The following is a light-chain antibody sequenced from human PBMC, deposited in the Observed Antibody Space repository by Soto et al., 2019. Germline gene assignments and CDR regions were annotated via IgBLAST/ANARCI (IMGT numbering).Light chain of an antibody. V-gene: IGKV3-11*01. Sequence: EIVLTQSPATLSLSPGERATLSCRASQSVGSYLAWYQQKPGQAPRLLIYDASNRATGIPARFSGSGSGTDFTLTISSLEPEDFAVYYCQQRSHWPLLFTIGPGTKVDIK. CDR1: QSVGSY. J-gene: IGKJ3*01. CDR2: DAS. CDR3: QQRSHWPLLFT.